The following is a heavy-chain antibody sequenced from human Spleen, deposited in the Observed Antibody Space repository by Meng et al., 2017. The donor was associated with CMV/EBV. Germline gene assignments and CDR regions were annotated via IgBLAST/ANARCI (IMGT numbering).Heavy chain of an antibody. D-gene: IGHD4-11*01. CDR1: GFTFSNYV. Sequence: GESLKISCAASGFTFSNYVMAWVRQAPGKGLEWVSAISGSGGTTYFADSAKGRFTISRDNSKSTLYLQMNSLRAEDTAVYYCAKLEVTTTYDAFDIWGQGTMVTVSS. V-gene: IGHV3-23*01. CDR2: ISGSGGTT. J-gene: IGHJ3*02. CDR3: AKLEVTTTYDAFDI.